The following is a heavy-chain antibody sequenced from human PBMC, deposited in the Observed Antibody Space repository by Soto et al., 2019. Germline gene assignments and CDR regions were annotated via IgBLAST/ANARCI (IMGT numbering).Heavy chain of an antibody. CDR2: INAGNGNT. Sequence: ASVKVSCKASGYTFTSYGIHWVRQAPGQRLEWTGWINAGNGNTKYSEKFQGRVTITRDTSASTAYLELSSLRSEDTAVYCCARDPNDSSAYYHHYYYGMDVWGQGTTVTVSS. J-gene: IGHJ6*02. D-gene: IGHD3-22*01. CDR1: GYTFTSYG. V-gene: IGHV1-3*01. CDR3: ARDPNDSSAYYHHYYYGMDV.